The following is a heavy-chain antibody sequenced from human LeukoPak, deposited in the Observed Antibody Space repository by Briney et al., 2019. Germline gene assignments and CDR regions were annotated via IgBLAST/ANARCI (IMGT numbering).Heavy chain of an antibody. CDR1: GYTFTSYY. CDR3: ARDTEGYYSSSWYGYYYYGLDV. D-gene: IGHD6-13*01. Sequence: ASVKVSCKASGYTFTSYYMHWVRQAPGQGLEWMGIINPSGGSTSYAQKFQGRVTMTRDTSTSTVYMELSSLRSEDTAVYYCARDTEGYYSSSWYGYYYYGLDVWGQGTTVTVSS. CDR2: INPSGGST. J-gene: IGHJ6*02. V-gene: IGHV1-46*01.